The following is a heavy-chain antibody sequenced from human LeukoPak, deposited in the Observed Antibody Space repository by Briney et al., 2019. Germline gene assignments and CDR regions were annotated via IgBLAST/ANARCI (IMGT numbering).Heavy chain of an antibody. D-gene: IGHD4-23*01. CDR2: ISSNGITT. J-gene: IGHJ4*02. CDR3: AGGKDFDY. V-gene: IGHV3-64*03. Sequence: GGSLRLSCSASGFAFSSYTMHWVRQAPGKGLEYVSVISSNGITTYYADSVKGRFTISRDNAKNTLYMQVSSLRAEDTAVYYCAGGKDFDYWGQGTLVTVSS. CDR1: GFAFSSYT.